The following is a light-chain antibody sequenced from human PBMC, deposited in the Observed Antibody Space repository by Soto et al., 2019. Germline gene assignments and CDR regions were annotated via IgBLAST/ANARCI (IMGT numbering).Light chain of an antibody. CDR2: EVS. J-gene: IGLJ2*01. V-gene: IGLV2-8*01. CDR1: SSDVGGYNF. CDR3: SSYAGGNNLV. Sequence: QSVLTQPPSASGSPGQSVTISCTGTSSDVGGYNFVSWYQQHPGKAPKLMIYEVSKRPSGVPDRFSGSKSGNTASLTVSGLQAEDKADYYCSSYAGGNNLVFGGGTKLTVL.